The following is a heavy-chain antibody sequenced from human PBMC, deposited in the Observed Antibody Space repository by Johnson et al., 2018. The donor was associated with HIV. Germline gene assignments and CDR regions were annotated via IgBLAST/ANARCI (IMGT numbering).Heavy chain of an antibody. CDR3: ARVSRLPILRFLEWSGAFDI. CDR1: GFTFSGSA. Sequence: VQLVESGGGLVQPGGSLKLSCAASGFTFSGSAMHWVRQASGKGLEWVGRIRSKANSYATAYAASVKGRFTISRDNSKNTLYLQMNSLRAEDTAVYYCARVSRLPILRFLEWSGAFDIWGQGTMVTVSS. CDR2: IRSKANSYAT. J-gene: IGHJ3*02. D-gene: IGHD3-3*01. V-gene: IGHV3-73*02.